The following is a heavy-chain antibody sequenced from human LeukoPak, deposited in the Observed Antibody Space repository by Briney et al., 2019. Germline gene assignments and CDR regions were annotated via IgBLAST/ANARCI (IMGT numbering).Heavy chain of an antibody. J-gene: IGHJ6*02. V-gene: IGHV3-48*02. CDR2: ISRTSSTI. D-gene: IGHD1-26*01. CDR3: VRIRDSGAYYFYYGMDV. CDR1: GFIFSNYS. Sequence: GGSLRLSCVVSGFIFSNYSMNWVRQAPRKGLEWLSYISRTSSTILYADSVKGRFTISRDQAKNSVFLQMNSLRDEDTAVYYCVRIRDSGAYYFYYGMDVWGQGTTVTVSS.